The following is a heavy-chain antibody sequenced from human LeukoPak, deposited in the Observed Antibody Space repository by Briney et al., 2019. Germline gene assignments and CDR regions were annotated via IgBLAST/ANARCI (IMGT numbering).Heavy chain of an antibody. D-gene: IGHD3-10*01. CDR2: INSGGTTT. CDR1: GFAFSTYT. J-gene: IGHJ1*01. Sequence: GGSLGLSCAACGFAFSTYTMNWARQAPGKGLEWVASINSGGTTTHYAFSVKGRFTTSRDNSKNTLYLQMNSLRAEDTAVYYCAKYFASGSYYKLPHWGQGTLVTVSS. CDR3: AKYFASGSYYKLPH. V-gene: IGHV3-23*01.